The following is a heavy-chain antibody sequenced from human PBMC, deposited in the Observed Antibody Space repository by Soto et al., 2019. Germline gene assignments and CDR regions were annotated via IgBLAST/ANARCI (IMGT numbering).Heavy chain of an antibody. CDR1: GGSTSSSSYY. CDR2: IYYSGST. D-gene: IGHD3-16*02. CDR3: ARHLRLRLGELSLGNWFDP. V-gene: IGHV4-39*01. Sequence: SDTLSLTCTVSGGSTSSSSYYWGWIRQPPGKGLEWIGSIYYSGSTYYNPSLKSRVTISVDTSKNQFSLKLSSVAAADTAVYYCARHLRLRLGELSLGNWFDPWGQGTLVTVSS. J-gene: IGHJ5*02.